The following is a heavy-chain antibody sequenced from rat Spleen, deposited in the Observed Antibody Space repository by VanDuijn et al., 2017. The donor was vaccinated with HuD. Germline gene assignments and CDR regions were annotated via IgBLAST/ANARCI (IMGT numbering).Heavy chain of an antibody. V-gene: IGHV5-22*01. J-gene: IGHJ3*01. CDR3: ARQDYGGYWFAY. CDR1: GFTFSDYY. CDR2: ISYEGSST. D-gene: IGHD1-11*01. Sequence: EVQLVESGGGLVQPGRSLKLSCAASGFTFSDYYMAWVRQAPKKGLEWVASISYEGSSTYHGDSVKGRLTISRDNAKSTLYLQMDSLRSEDTATYYCARQDYGGYWFAYWGQGTLVTVSS.